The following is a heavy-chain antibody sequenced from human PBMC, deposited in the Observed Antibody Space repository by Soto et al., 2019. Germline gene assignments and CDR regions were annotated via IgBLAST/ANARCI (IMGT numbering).Heavy chain of an antibody. J-gene: IGHJ4*02. CDR3: TTSDVVAATRVSFDY. V-gene: IGHV3-15*01. CDR1: GFTFSNAW. CDR2: IKSKTDGGTT. Sequence: GGSLRLSCAASGFTFSNAWMSWVRQAPGKGLEWVGRIKSKTDGGTTDHAAPVKGRFTISRDDSKNTLYLQMNSLKTEDTAVYYCTTSDVVAATRVSFDYWGQGALVTVSS. D-gene: IGHD2-15*01.